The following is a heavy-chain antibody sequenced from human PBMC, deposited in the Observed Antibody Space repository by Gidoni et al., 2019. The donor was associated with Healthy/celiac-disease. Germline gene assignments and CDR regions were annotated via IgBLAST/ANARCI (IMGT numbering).Heavy chain of an antibody. D-gene: IGHD5-12*01. CDR1: GYSFTSYW. V-gene: IGHV5-51*01. J-gene: IGHJ4*02. CDR3: ARHEDGYNFEGDY. CDR2: IYPGDSDT. Sequence: EVQLVQSGAAVKQPGASLKLSCTGSGYSFTSYWIGWVRQMPGKGLEWMGIIYPGDSDTRYSPSFQGQVNISADKSISTAYLQGSSLKASDTAMYYCARHEDGYNFEGDYWGQGTLVTVSS.